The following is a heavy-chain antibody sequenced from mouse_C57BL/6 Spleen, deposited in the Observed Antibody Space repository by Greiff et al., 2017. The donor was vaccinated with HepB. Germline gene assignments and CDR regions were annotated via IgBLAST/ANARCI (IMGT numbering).Heavy chain of an antibody. Sequence: EVHLVESGGGLVKPGGSLKLSCAASGFTFSDYGMHWVRQAPEKGLEWVAYISSGSSTIYYADTVKGRFTISRDNAKNTLFLQMTSLRSEDTAMYYCASNDFYAMDYWGQGTSVTVSS. CDR3: ASNDFYAMDY. CDR2: ISSGSSTI. CDR1: GFTFSDYG. V-gene: IGHV5-17*01. J-gene: IGHJ4*01. D-gene: IGHD2-12*01.